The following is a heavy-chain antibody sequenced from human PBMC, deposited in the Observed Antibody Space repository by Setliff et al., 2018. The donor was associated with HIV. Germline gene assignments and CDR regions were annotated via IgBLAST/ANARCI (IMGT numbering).Heavy chain of an antibody. CDR1: RGSISRYY. Sequence: KASETLSLTCTVPRGSISRYYWSWIRQPPGKGLEWIGYIYYTGTTKYNPSLKSRVTMSVDTSKNQLSLKLSSLTAADTAVYYCARDRPPSTVDMLGAFDRWGQGTMVTVSS. CDR2: IYYTGTT. D-gene: IGHD4-17*01. CDR3: ARDRPPSTVDMLGAFDR. V-gene: IGHV4-59*01. J-gene: IGHJ3*02.